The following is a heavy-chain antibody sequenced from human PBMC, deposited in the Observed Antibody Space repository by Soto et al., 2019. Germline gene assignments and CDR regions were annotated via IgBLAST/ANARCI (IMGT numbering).Heavy chain of an antibody. V-gene: IGHV4-34*01. CDR3: ASRTAFHYDKDY. CDR1: GGSFSGYY. CDR2: INHSGST. D-gene: IGHD2-21*02. Sequence: PSETLSLTCAVYGGSFSGYYWSWIRQPPGKGLEWIGEINHSGSTNYNPSLKSRVTISVDTSKNQFSLKLSSVTAADTAVYYCASRTAFHYDKDYWGQGTLVTVSS. J-gene: IGHJ4*02.